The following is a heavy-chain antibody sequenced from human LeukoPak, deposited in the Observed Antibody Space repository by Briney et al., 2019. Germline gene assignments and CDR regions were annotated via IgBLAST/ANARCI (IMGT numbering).Heavy chain of an antibody. CDR3: ARLGGGGVFSRPSAFDI. J-gene: IGHJ3*02. V-gene: IGHV4-39*07. CDR1: GGSISSSTYY. D-gene: IGHD3-16*01. CDR2: IYYSGST. Sequence: KSSETLSLTCAVSGGSISSSTYYWGWIRQPPGKGLEWIGSIYYSGSTYYNPSLKSRVTISVDTSKNQFSLKLSSVTAADTAVYYCARLGGGGVFSRPSAFDIWGQGTMVTVSS.